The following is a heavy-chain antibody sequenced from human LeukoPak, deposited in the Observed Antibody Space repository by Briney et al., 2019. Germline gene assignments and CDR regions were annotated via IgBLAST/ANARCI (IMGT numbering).Heavy chain of an antibody. CDR2: INPNSGGT. CDR3: ARDAPVAGTDTGVIDY. Sequence: ASVKVSCKASAYTFTGYYTRWVRQAPGRGLEWMGRINPNSGGTNYAQKLQGRVTMTTDTSTSTAYMELRSLRSDDTAVYYCARDAPVAGTDTGVIDYWGQGTLVTVSS. CDR1: AYTFTGYY. J-gene: IGHJ4*02. V-gene: IGHV1-2*06. D-gene: IGHD6-19*01.